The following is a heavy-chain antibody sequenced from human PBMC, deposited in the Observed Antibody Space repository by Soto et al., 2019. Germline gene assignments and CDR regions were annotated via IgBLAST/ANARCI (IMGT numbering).Heavy chain of an antibody. V-gene: IGHV3-15*01. D-gene: IGHD6-6*01. CDR2: IKSKSDGGAI. Sequence: EVQVEESGGGLVKPGGSLRLSCVASGFTFSNAWMTWVRQVPGKGLKWVGRIKSKSDGGAIDYAAAVKGRFVLSRDDSENTVYLQMNSLKTEDTAVYYCGTGTVRAMSIGMDVWGQGTTVIVSS. CDR3: GTGTVRAMSIGMDV. CDR1: GFTFSNAW. J-gene: IGHJ6*02.